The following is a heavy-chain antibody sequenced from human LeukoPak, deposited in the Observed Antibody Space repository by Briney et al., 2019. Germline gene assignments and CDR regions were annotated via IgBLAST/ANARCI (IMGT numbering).Heavy chain of an antibody. CDR1: GYTFTSYD. V-gene: IGHV1-8*03. J-gene: IGHJ4*02. CDR2: MNPNSGNT. D-gene: IGHD3-3*01. CDR3: ATRGITIFGVVFDY. Sequence: ASVKVSCKASGYTFTSYDINWVRQATGQGLEWMGWMNPNSGNTGYAQKFQGRVTITRNTSISTAYMELSSLRSEDTVVYYCATRGITIFGVVFDYWGQGTQVTVSS.